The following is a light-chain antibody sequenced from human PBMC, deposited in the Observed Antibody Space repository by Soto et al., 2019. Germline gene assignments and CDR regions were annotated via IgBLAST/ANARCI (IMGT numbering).Light chain of an antibody. Sequence: VLTQSPATLSLSPGERATLSCRASQSVSDFLAWYKQKPGQPPRLLIYDASHRATGIPARFSGSGAGSDFTLTISSLEPDDFAVYYCHQRNNWPARITFSQGTRLEIK. CDR3: HQRNNWPARIT. V-gene: IGKV3-11*01. CDR2: DAS. J-gene: IGKJ5*01. CDR1: QSVSDF.